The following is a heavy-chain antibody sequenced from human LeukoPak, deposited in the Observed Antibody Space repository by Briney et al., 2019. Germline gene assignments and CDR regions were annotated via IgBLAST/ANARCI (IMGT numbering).Heavy chain of an antibody. Sequence: GGSLRLSCVASGFTFSYNGMHWVRQAPGKGLEWVAFIRYDGSNKYYADSVKGRFTISRDNAKNSLYLQMNSLRAEDTAVYYCARVVLRYFDWLREFDYWGQGTLVTVSS. CDR3: ARVVLRYFDWLREFDY. V-gene: IGHV3-30*02. CDR1: GFTFSYNG. CDR2: IRYDGSNK. D-gene: IGHD3-9*01. J-gene: IGHJ4*02.